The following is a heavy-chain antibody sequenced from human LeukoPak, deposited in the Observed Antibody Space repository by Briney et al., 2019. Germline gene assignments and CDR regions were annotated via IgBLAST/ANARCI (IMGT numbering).Heavy chain of an antibody. J-gene: IGHJ3*02. CDR2: IYYSGST. Sequence: SETLSLTCTVSGGSISNYYWSWIRQPPGKGLEWIGYIYYSGSTNYNPSLKSRVTISVDTSKNQFSLKLSSVTAADTAVYYCARDYDSSGYYYEGGAFDIWGQGTMVTVSS. CDR3: ARDYDSSGYYYEGGAFDI. CDR1: GGSISNYY. V-gene: IGHV4-59*12. D-gene: IGHD3-22*01.